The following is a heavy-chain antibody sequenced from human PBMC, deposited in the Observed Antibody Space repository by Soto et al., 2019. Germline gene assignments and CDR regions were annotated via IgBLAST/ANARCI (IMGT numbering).Heavy chain of an antibody. CDR2: ISPKSGGT. J-gene: IGHJ4*02. D-gene: IGHD6-19*01. V-gene: IGHV1-2*02. CDR3: ERPPGYISDWYYFDL. CDR1: GYTFIDYY. Sequence: QVQLVQYGAEVKRPGASVKVSCEASGYTFIDYYMHWVRQAPGQGFEWMGRISPKSGGTNYAQKFQGRVTMTWDTSLNTAYMELNSLMSEDTAVYYCERPPGYISDWYYFDLWGQGTLVTVSS.